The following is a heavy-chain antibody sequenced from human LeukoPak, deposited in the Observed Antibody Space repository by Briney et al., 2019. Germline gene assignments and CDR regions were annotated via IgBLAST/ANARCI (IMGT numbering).Heavy chain of an antibody. D-gene: IGHD3-3*01. CDR1: GGSISSSSYY. Sequence: SETLSLTCTVSGGSISSSSYYWGWIRQPPGKGLEWIGSLYYSGSTYYNPSLKSRVTISVDTSKNQFSLKLSSVTAADTAVYYCARVEVNWFDPWGQGTLVTVSS. CDR3: ARVEVNWFDP. V-gene: IGHV4-39*07. CDR2: LYYSGST. J-gene: IGHJ5*02.